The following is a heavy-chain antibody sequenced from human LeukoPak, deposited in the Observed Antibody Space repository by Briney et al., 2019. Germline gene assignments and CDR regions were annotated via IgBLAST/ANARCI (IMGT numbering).Heavy chain of an antibody. CDR1: GFIFSDYA. CDR2: IISDGSTT. CDR3: ARDRSMATRLWTPTDY. J-gene: IGHJ4*02. V-gene: IGHV3-74*01. Sequence: GGSLRLSCAASGFIFSDYAMYWVRQAPGKGLVWVSRIISDGSTTDYADSVKGRFTISRDNARNSLYLQMNSLRAEDTAVYYCARDRSMATRLWTPTDYWGQGTLVTVSS. D-gene: IGHD6-6*01.